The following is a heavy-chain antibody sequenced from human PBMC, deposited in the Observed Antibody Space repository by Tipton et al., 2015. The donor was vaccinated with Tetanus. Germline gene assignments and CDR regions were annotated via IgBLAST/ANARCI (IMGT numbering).Heavy chain of an antibody. CDR2: ISAYNGNT. CDR3: ARDGGRDCYDSSGYYMGV. CDR1: GYTFTSYG. D-gene: IGHD3-22*01. V-gene: IGHV1-18*01. J-gene: IGHJ6*03. Sequence: QVQLVQSGAEVKKPGASVKVSCKASGYTFTSYGISWVRQAPGQGLEWMGWISAYNGNTDYAQKLQGRVTMTTDTSTSTAYMELRSLGSDDAAVYYCARDGGRDCYDSSGYYMGVWGKGTTVTVSS.